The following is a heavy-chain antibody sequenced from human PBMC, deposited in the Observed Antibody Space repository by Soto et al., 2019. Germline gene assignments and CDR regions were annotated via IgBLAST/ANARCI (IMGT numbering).Heavy chain of an antibody. CDR2: ISYDGSNK. Sequence: GGSLRLSCAASGFTFSSYGMHWVRQAPGKGLEWVAVISYDGSNKYYADSVKGRFTISRDNSKNTLYLQMNSLRAEDTAVYYCASIAAPYWGQGTLVTVSS. CDR1: GFTFSSYG. D-gene: IGHD6-13*01. CDR3: ASIAAPY. V-gene: IGHV3-30*03. J-gene: IGHJ4*02.